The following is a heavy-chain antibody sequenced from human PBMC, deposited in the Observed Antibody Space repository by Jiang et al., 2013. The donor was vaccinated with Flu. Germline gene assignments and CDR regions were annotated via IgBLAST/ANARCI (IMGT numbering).Heavy chain of an antibody. CDR1: SSHA. CDR2: IIPIFGTA. D-gene: IGHD2-15*01. V-gene: IGHV1-69*01. Sequence: SSHAISWVRQAPGQGLEWMGGIIPIFGTANYAQKFQGRVTITADESTSTAYMELSSLRSEDTAVYYCARSYCSGGSCYSFDYWGQGTLVTVSS. CDR3: ARSYCSGGSCYSFDY. J-gene: IGHJ4*02.